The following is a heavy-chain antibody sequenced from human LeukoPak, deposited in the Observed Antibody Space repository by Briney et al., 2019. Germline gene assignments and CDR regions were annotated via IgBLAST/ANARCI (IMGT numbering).Heavy chain of an antibody. CDR2: IKQDGSEK. V-gene: IGHV3-7*01. J-gene: IGHJ4*02. CDR1: GFTFSSYW. CDR3: ARGYGGRGTLFDY. D-gene: IGHD4-23*01. Sequence: PGGSLRLSCAASGFTFSSYWMSWVRQAPGKGLEWVANIKQDGSEKYYVDSVKGRFPISRDNAKNSLYLQMNSLRAEDTAVYYCARGYGGRGTLFDYWGQGTLVTVSS.